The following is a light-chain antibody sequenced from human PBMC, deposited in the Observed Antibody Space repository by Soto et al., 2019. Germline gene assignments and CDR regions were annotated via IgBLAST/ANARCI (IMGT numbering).Light chain of an antibody. CDR3: QQYGNSGIT. CDR2: GTS. V-gene: IGKV3-20*01. J-gene: IGKJ5*01. CDR1: QTLKSYS. Sequence: VLTQSPGTLPLSLLEGPTLSCGASQTLKSYSLAWYQQKAGQAPRLLIYGTSTRATGIPDRFSGSGSGTDFALTISRLEPEDFAVYYCQQYGNSGITFGQGTRLEI.